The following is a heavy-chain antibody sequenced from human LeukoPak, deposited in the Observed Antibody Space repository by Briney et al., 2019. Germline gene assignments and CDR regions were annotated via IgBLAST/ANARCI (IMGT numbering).Heavy chain of an antibody. D-gene: IGHD6-13*01. CDR1: GFTFSNYA. CDR2: ISGSGGST. CDR3: AKSPAGSSWPSIDY. V-gene: IGHV3-23*01. J-gene: IGHJ4*02. Sequence: QPGGSLRLSCEASGFTFSNYAMSWVRQAPGKGLECVSPISGSGGSTYYRDSVKGRFTVSRDDSKNTLYLQMKSLRAEDTAVYYCAKSPAGSSWPSIDYWGQGTLVTVSS.